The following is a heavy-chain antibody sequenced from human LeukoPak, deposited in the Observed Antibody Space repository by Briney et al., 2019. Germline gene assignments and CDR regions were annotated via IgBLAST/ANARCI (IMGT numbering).Heavy chain of an antibody. Sequence: PGGSLRLSCAASGFTFSSYAMHWVRQAPGKGLEWVAVISYDGSNKYYADSVKVRFTISRDNSKNTLYLQMNSLRAEDTAVYYCARDLAARPLDYYYGMDVWGQGTTVTVSS. CDR3: ARDLAARPLDYYYGMDV. CDR2: ISYDGSNK. CDR1: GFTFSSYA. J-gene: IGHJ6*02. V-gene: IGHV3-30-3*01. D-gene: IGHD6-6*01.